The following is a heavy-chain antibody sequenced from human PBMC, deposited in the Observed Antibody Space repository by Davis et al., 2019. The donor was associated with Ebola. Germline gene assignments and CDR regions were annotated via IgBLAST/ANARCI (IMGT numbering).Heavy chain of an antibody. CDR1: GGSISSYY. V-gene: IGHV4-59*01. CDR2: IYYSGST. Sequence: PSETLSLTCTVSGGSISSYYWSWIRQPPGKGLEWIGYIYYSGSTNYNPSLKSRVTISVDTSKNQFSLKLSSVTAADTAVYYCARDVNYYDSSGYYGADWGQGTLVTVSS. D-gene: IGHD3-22*01. J-gene: IGHJ4*02. CDR3: ARDVNYYDSSGYYGAD.